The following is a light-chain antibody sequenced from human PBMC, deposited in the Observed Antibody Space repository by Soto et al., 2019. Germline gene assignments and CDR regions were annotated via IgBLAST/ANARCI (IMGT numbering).Light chain of an antibody. V-gene: IGLV1-51*01. CDR2: DDD. CDR1: SSNIGGNS. J-gene: IGLJ1*01. CDR3: GSWDIRLFPSV. Sequence: QCVVTQLPSVSEAPGQKVTMSSSGSSSNIGGNSVSWYQQFPGTAPKLLIYDDDKRPSGIPVRFSGSKSGTSATLGITGFQTGDEADYYCGSWDIRLFPSVFATEPKVT.